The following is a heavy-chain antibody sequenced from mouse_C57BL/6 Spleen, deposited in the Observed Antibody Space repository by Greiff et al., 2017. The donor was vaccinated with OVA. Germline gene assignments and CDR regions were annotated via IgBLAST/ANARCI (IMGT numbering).Heavy chain of an antibody. V-gene: IGHV1-47*01. CDR2: FHPYNDDT. D-gene: IGHD2-4*01. Sequence: QVQLKESGAELVKPGASVKMSCKASGYTFTTYPIEWMKQNHGKSLEWIGNFHPYNDDTKYNEKFKGKATLTVEKSSSTVYLELSRLTSDDSAVYYCARGGLRPRYYAMDYWGQGTSVTVSS. CDR3: ARGGLRPRYYAMDY. J-gene: IGHJ4*01. CDR1: GYTFTTYP.